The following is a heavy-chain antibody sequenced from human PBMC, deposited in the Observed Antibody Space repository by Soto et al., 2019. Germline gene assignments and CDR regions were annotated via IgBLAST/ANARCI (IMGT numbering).Heavy chain of an antibody. V-gene: IGHV3-48*01. Sequence: PGGSLRLSCAASGVTFCTHSMNWVRQAPGKGLEWISYITSSGVTMYADSVKGRFTISRDNSKNTLYLQMNSLRAEDTAVYFCASPHCSSTSCYFDYWGQGTLVTVSS. CDR1: GVTFCTHS. D-gene: IGHD2-2*01. CDR2: ITSSGVTM. J-gene: IGHJ4*02. CDR3: ASPHCSSTSCYFDY.